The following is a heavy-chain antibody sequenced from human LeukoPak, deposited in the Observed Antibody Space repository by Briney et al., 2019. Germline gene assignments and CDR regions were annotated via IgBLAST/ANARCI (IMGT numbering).Heavy chain of an antibody. CDR3: ARLRITGTATFAFDI. CDR1: GGSISSSSYY. Sequence: SETLSLTCTVSGGSISSSSYYWGWIRQPPGKGLEWIGSIYYSGSTYYNPSLKSRVTISVDTSKNQFSLKLSSVTAADTAVYYCARLRITGTATFAFDIWGQGTMVTVSS. D-gene: IGHD1-20*01. CDR2: IYYSGST. V-gene: IGHV4-39*01. J-gene: IGHJ3*02.